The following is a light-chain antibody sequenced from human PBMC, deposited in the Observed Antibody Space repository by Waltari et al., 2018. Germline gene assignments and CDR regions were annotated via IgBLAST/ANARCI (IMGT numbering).Light chain of an antibody. V-gene: IGKV1-33*01. Sequence: DIQMTQSPSSLSASVGDRVTITCQASKDISNYLNWYQQKPVKAPKLLIDDALNLETGVTSRFRGSGSGTDFTFTISSLQPEDIATYYCQQYDDLPLTVGPGTKVDI. CDR1: KDISNY. CDR3: QQYDDLPLT. J-gene: IGKJ3*01. CDR2: DAL.